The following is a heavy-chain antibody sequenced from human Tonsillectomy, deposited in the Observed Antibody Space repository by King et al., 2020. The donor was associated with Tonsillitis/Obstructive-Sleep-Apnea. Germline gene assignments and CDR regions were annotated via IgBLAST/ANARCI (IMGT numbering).Heavy chain of an antibody. V-gene: IGHV2-5*02. CDR2: IYWDDCK. Sequence: ITLKESGPTLVKPTQTLTLTCTFSGFSLSTSGVGVGWIRHPPGKALEWLAVIYWDDCKRYSPSLKKRLTITKNTSKNQVFLRMTNMDPVDTATYYCAHRPSARYFDYWGQGTLVTVSS. CDR1: GFSLSTSGVG. CDR3: AHRPSARYFDY. J-gene: IGHJ4*02.